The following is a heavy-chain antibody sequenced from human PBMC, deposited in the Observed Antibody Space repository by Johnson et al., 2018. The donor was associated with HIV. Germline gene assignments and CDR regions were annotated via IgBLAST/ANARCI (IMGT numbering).Heavy chain of an antibody. CDR1: EFTFSSYA. V-gene: IGHV3-30*04. CDR3: ARADITYSYYDSSGYYYHDAFDI. J-gene: IGHJ3*02. Sequence: QVQLVESGGGVVQPGRSLRLSCAASEFTFSSYAMHWVRQAPGKGLEWVAVISYDGSKKYYADSVTGRVTISRDISKNMLYRQMNSLRAEDTAVYYCARADITYSYYDSSGYYYHDAFDIWGQGTMVTVSS. CDR2: ISYDGSKK. D-gene: IGHD3-22*01.